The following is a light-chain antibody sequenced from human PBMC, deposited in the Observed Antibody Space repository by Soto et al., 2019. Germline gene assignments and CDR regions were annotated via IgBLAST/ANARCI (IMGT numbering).Light chain of an antibody. J-gene: IGLJ1*01. CDR1: SSDIGAYNY. Sequence: QSVLTQAASGNGSPGQSITISCTGASSDIGAYNYVSWYQQHPGKAPKLMIYDVSNRPSGISDRFSGSKSGNTASLTISGLQAEDEADYFCSSYTSSSTYVFGTGTKVTVL. CDR2: DVS. CDR3: SSYTSSSTYV. V-gene: IGLV2-14*01.